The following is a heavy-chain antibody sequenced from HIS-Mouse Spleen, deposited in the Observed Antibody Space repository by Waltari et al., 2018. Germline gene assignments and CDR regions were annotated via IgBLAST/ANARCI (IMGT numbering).Heavy chain of an antibody. CDR2: ISYDGSNK. D-gene: IGHD3-22*01. J-gene: IGHJ3*02. CDR3: ARDWYYYDSSGYAFDI. Sequence: QVQLVESGGGVVQPGRSLRLSCAASGFTFSSYAMHWVRQAPGKGLEWVAVISYDGSNKYYADSVKGRFTSSRDNSKNTLYLQMNSLRAEDTAVYYCARDWYYYDSSGYAFDIWGQGTMVTVSS. CDR1: GFTFSSYA. V-gene: IGHV3-30-3*01.